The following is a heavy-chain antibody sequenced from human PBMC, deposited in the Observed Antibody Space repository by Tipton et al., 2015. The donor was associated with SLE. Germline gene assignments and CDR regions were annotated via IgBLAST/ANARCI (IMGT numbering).Heavy chain of an antibody. CDR1: GFTFSDYY. V-gene: IGHV4-59*01. J-gene: IGHJ6*03. D-gene: IGHD5-24*01. CDR3: ARAEMTTEGSIFYYYVDV. Sequence: LRLSCAASGFTFSDYYMSWIRQAPGKGLEWIGYIYYSGGTNYNPSLKSRVTMSVDTSKNQFSLELSSVTAADTAIYYCARAEMTTEGSIFYYYVDVWGKGTTVAVSS. CDR2: IYYSGGT.